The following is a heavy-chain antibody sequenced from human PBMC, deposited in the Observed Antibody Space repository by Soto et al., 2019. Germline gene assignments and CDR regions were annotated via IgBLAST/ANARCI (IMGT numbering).Heavy chain of an antibody. J-gene: IGHJ4*02. D-gene: IGHD3-3*01. V-gene: IGHV1-3*01. Sequence: QVQLVQSGAEVKKPGASVKVSCKASGYTFTSYAMHWVRQAPGQRLEWMGWINAGNGNTKYSQKFQGRVTITRDTSARTAYMELSSLRSEDTAVYYCARGSRFLEWLLRDYWGQGTLVTVSS. CDR3: ARGSRFLEWLLRDY. CDR2: INAGNGNT. CDR1: GYTFTSYA.